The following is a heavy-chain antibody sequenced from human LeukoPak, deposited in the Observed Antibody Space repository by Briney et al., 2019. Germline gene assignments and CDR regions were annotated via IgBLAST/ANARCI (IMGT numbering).Heavy chain of an antibody. CDR1: GYTFTSNH. Sequence: ASVKISCKASGYTFTSNHIHWVRQAPGQGLEWMGVINPSGDSTSYAPNFQGRVTVTRDTSTSTVYMELSSLRSEDTAIYYCAKIAARDTGEGYWGHGTLVTVSS. CDR2: INPSGDST. J-gene: IGHJ4*01. CDR3: AKIAARDTGEGY. D-gene: IGHD6-6*01. V-gene: IGHV1-46*01.